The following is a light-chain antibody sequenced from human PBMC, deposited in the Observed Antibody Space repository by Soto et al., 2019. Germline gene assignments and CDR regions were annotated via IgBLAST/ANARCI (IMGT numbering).Light chain of an antibody. V-gene: IGKV1-33*01. CDR1: QDISNY. J-gene: IGKJ2*01. CDR3: QQYDNLPMYT. CDR2: DAS. Sequence: DIQMNQSPSSLSASVGDRVTITCQASQDISNYLNWYQQKPGKAPKLLIYDASNLETGVPSRFSGSGSCTDLTFTISSLLPEDIATYYCQQYDNLPMYTFGQGTKREIK.